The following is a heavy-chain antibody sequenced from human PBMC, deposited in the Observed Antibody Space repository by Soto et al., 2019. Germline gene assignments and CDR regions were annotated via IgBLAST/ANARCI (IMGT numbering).Heavy chain of an antibody. CDR1: GFTFSNAW. J-gene: IGHJ6*02. CDR2: IKSKTDDGTT. CDR3: TTPMVGATTDYYYGMDV. V-gene: IGHV3-15*01. Sequence: GGSLRLSCAASGFTFSNAWMSWVRQAPGKGLEWVGRIKSKTDDGTTDYAAPVKGRFTISRDDSKNTLYLQMNSLKTEDTAVYYCTTPMVGATTDYYYGMDVWGQGTTVTVSS. D-gene: IGHD1-26*01.